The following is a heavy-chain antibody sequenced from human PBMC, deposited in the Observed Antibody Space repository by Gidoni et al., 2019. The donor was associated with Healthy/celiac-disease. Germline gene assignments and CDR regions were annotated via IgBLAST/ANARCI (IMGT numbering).Heavy chain of an antibody. CDR3: ARAPYGDYLRGVFDY. D-gene: IGHD4-17*01. CDR2: ISTRGGST. V-gene: IGHV1-46*01. Sequence: QVQLVQSGAEVKKPGASVMVSCKPSGYTFTSYYMHWVRQAPGQGLEWMGIISTRGGSTSYAQNFQGRVTMTRDTSTSTVYMELSSLRSEDTAVYYCARAPYGDYLRGVFDYWGQGTLVTVSS. J-gene: IGHJ4*02. CDR1: GYTFTSYY.